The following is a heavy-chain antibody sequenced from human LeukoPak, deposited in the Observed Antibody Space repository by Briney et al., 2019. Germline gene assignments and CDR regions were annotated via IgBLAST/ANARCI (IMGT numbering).Heavy chain of an antibody. J-gene: IGHJ5*02. D-gene: IGHD1-1*01. V-gene: IGHV4-4*07. CDR2: IYPSGST. CDR1: GGSISSYY. CDR3: ARAPAGTGGWNWFDP. Sequence: SETLSLTCTVSGGSISSYYWSWIRQPAGKGLELIGRIYPSGSTNYNPSLKSRVTMSVDTSKNQFSLKLSSVTAADTAVYYWARAPAGTGGWNWFDPWGQGTLVTVSS.